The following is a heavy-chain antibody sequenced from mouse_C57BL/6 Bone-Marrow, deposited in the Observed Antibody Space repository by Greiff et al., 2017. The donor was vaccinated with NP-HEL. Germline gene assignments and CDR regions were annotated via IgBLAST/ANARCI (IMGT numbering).Heavy chain of an antibody. CDR3: AREGGNYYGSSYEYAMDY. CDR2: IAPSDSYT. Sequence: QVQLQQPGAALVKPGASVKLSCKASGYTFTSYWMQWVKQRPGQGLEWIGEIAPSDSYTNYNQKFTGKATLTVDTSSSTAYMQRSSLTSEDSAVYYCAREGGNYYGSSYEYAMDYWGQGTSVTVSS. D-gene: IGHD1-1*01. J-gene: IGHJ4*01. CDR1: GYTFTSYW. V-gene: IGHV1-50*01.